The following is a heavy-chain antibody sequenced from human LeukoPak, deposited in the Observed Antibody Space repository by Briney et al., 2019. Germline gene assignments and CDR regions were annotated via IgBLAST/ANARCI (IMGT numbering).Heavy chain of an antibody. D-gene: IGHD6-19*01. J-gene: IGHJ4*02. V-gene: IGHV3-30*18. CDR3: TKGQSNGWYYFDC. CDR1: GFTFNSHG. CDR2: ISYDGSVK. Sequence: GGSLRLSCAASGFTFNSHGMHWVRQAPGKGLEWVAVISYDGSVKFSADSVKGRFTISRDNSKNTLYLQMNSLRDEDTAVYFCTKGQSNGWYYFDCWGQGTLVTVSS.